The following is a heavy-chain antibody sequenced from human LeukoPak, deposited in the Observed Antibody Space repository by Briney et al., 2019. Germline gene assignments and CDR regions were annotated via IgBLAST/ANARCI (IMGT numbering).Heavy chain of an antibody. CDR2: ISSSGSTI. Sequence: GGSLRLSCVASGFTFSKSWMNWVRQAPGKGLEWVSYISSSGSTIYYADSVKGRFTISRDNAKNSLYLQMNSLRAEDTAVYYCARGDGYCSGGSCYASFDYWGQGTLVTVSS. V-gene: IGHV3-48*03. CDR1: GFTFSKSW. CDR3: ARGDGYCSGGSCYASFDY. J-gene: IGHJ4*02. D-gene: IGHD2-15*01.